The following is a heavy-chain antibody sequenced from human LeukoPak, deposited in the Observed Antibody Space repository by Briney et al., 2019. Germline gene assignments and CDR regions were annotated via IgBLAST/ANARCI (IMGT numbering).Heavy chain of an antibody. CDR1: GFTFSTYA. J-gene: IGHJ4*02. Sequence: PGGSLRLSCAASGFTFSTYAMHWVRQAPGKGLEYVSSITSNGDNTYYANSVKGRITISRDNSKDTLYLQMGSLRPEDMAVYYCARDRAGVGDYWGQGTLVTVSS. D-gene: IGHD2-8*01. CDR3: ARDRAGVGDY. V-gene: IGHV3-64*01. CDR2: ITSNGDNT.